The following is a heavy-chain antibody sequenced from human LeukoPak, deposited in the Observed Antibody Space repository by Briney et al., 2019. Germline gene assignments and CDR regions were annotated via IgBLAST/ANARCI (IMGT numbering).Heavy chain of an antibody. CDR2: IYHSGST. CDR3: ARGEMSWDFDY. D-gene: IGHD6-13*01. CDR1: GGSISSSNW. Sequence: SETLSLTCAVSGGSISSSNWWSWVRQPPGKGLEWIGEIYHSGSTNYNPSLKSRVTMSVDTSKNQFSLKLSSVTAADTAVYYCARGEMSWDFDYWGQGTLVTVSS. V-gene: IGHV4-4*02. J-gene: IGHJ4*02.